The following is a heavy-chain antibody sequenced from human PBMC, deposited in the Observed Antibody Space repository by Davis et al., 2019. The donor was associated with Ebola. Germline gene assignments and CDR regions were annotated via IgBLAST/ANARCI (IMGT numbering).Heavy chain of an antibody. CDR3: ARGQRGYSF. CDR1: GGSISSGDYY. J-gene: IGHJ4*02. Sequence: MPSETLSLTCTVSGGSISSGDYYWSWVRQPPGKGLEWIGSIYYSGSTYYNPSLKGRVTISVDTSKNQFSLNLDSMTAADSAVYYCARGQRGYSFWGRGTLVIVSS. CDR2: IYYSGST. V-gene: IGHV4-30-4*02. D-gene: IGHD5-18*01.